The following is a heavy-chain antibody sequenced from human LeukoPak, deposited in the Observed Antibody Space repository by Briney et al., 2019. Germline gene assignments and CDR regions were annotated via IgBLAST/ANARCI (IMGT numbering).Heavy chain of an antibody. J-gene: IGHJ4*02. Sequence: HGGSLRLSCAASGFTVSSNYMSWVRQAPGKGLEWVSVIYSGGSTYYADSVKGRFTISRDNSRNTLYLQMNSLRAEDTAVYYCARDGCSGGSCYSVWGQGTLVTVSS. CDR3: ARDGCSGGSCYSV. V-gene: IGHV3-53*01. D-gene: IGHD2-15*01. CDR1: GFTVSSNY. CDR2: IYSGGST.